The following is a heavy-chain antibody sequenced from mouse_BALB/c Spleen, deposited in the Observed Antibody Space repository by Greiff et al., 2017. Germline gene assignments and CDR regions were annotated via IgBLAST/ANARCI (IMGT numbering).Heavy chain of an antibody. V-gene: IGHV2-3*01. J-gene: IGHJ3*01. CDR2: IWGDGST. CDR1: GFSLSRYS. D-gene: IGHD2-14*01. Sequence: QVQLQQSGPGLVAPSQSLSITCTVSGFSLSRYSVHWVRQPPGKGLEWLGMIWGDGSTNYHSALISRLSISKDNSKSQVFLKLNSLQTDDTATYYCAKQDYRYAWFAYWGQGTLVTVSA. CDR3: AKQDYRYAWFAY.